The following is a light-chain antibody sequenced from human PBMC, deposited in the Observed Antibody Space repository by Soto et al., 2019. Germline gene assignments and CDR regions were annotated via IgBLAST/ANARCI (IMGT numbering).Light chain of an antibody. J-gene: IGKJ1*01. CDR2: LAS. CDR1: QNILYSSNNKNY. V-gene: IGKV4-1*01. Sequence: DIVMTQSPDSLAVSLGERATINCKSSQNILYSSNNKNYLAWYQQKPGQPPKLLIYLASTRESGVPDRFSGSGSGTDFTLTISSLQAEDVAVYYCQQYYSSPTWTFGQGTKVEIK. CDR3: QQYYSSPTWT.